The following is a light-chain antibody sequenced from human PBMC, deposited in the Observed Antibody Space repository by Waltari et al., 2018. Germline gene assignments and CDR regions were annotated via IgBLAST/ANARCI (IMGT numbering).Light chain of an antibody. Sequence: DIPVTQSPSSLSPAVGERVTITCQASQDIANYLNWYQQTPGKAPRLLHYDAYNLATGVPSRFSGSGSGTDFSVTSTSLHPEDSATDYCQHYENRPYTLGPGTKVESK. V-gene: IGKV1-33*01. CDR3: QHYENRPYT. CDR1: QDIANY. CDR2: DAY. J-gene: IGKJ2*01.